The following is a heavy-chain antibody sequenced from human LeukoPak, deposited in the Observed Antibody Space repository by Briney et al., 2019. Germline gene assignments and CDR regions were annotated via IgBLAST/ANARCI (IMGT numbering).Heavy chain of an antibody. D-gene: IGHD4/OR15-4a*01. CDR2: IYTSGST. CDR1: GGSISSGSYY. J-gene: IGHJ4*02. CDR3: ARDREGLYYFDY. V-gene: IGHV4-61*02. Sequence: PSETLSLTCTVSGGSISSGSYYWSWIRQPAGKGLEWIGRIYTSGSTNYNPSLKSRVTISVDTSKNQFSLKLSSVTAADTAVYYCARDREGLYYFDYWGQGTLVTVSS.